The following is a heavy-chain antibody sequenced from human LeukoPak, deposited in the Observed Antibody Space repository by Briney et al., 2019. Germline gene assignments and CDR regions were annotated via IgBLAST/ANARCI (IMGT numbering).Heavy chain of an antibody. CDR1: GFTFSSYA. CDR3: AKDRKIIGYCSGGSCYFDAFDI. D-gene: IGHD2-15*01. CDR2: ISGSGGST. Sequence: GGSLRLSCAASGFTFSSYAMSWVRQAPGKGLEWVSAISGSGGSTYYADSVKGRFTISRDNSKNTLYLQMNSLRAEDTAVYYCAKDRKIIGYCSGGSCYFDAFDIWGQGTMVTVSS. V-gene: IGHV3-23*01. J-gene: IGHJ3*02.